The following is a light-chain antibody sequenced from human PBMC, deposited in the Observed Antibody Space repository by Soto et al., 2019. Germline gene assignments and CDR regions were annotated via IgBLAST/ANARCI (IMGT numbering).Light chain of an antibody. CDR2: DAS. CDR1: QDIAKN. J-gene: IGKJ5*01. CDR3: QQYDNLLPIT. Sequence: IQMTQPPSSLSASVGDRVTITCQASQDIAKNLNWYQQKPGKAPKLLIYDASSLQTGVPSRFSGSGSATHFTFTISSLQSEDIATYYCQQYDNLLPITFGQETRLEIK. V-gene: IGKV1-33*01.